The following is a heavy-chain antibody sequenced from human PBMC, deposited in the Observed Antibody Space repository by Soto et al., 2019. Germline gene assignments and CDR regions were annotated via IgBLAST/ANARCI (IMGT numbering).Heavy chain of an antibody. CDR3: ARDADILTGSDAFDI. Sequence: GGSLRLSCAVSGFTFSSYSMNWVRQAPGKGLEWVSYISSGGIYTNYADSVKGRFTISRDNAKNSLYLQMNSLRAEDTAVYYCARDADILTGSDAFDIWGQGTMVTVSS. D-gene: IGHD3-9*01. CDR1: GFTFSSYS. CDR2: ISSGGIYT. V-gene: IGHV3-21*05. J-gene: IGHJ3*02.